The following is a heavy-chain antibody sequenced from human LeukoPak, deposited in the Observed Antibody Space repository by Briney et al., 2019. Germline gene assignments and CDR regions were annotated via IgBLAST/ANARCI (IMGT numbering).Heavy chain of an antibody. D-gene: IGHD6-6*01. J-gene: IGHJ4*02. CDR1: GGSFSGYY. CDR2: TNHSGST. V-gene: IGHV4-34*01. CDR3: ARGLAARRAAAIGRYYFDY. Sequence: SETLSLTCAVYGGSFSGYYWSWIRQPPGKGLEWIGETNHSGSTNYNPSLKGRVTISVDTSKNQFSLKLSSVTAADTAVYYCARGLAARRAAAIGRYYFDYWGQGTLVTVSS.